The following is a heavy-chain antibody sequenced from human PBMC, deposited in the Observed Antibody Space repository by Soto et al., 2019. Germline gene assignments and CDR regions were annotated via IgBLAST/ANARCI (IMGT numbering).Heavy chain of an antibody. CDR2: INGDGDYT. V-gene: IGHV3-74*01. Sequence: PGGSLRLSCAASGFSFSSYWMHWLRQVPGKGLVWVSRINGDGDYTNYADSVKGRFTISRDNAKNTLYLQMNSLRAEDTAVDYCARERGGYSSDFWGQGTLVTVSS. J-gene: IGHJ4*02. D-gene: IGHD2-15*01. CDR3: ARERGGYSSDF. CDR1: GFSFSSYW.